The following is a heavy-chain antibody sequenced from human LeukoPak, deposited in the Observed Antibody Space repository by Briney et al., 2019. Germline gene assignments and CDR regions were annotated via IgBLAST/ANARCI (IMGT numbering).Heavy chain of an antibody. CDR2: IYYSGST. CDR1: GDSIISSSYY. D-gene: IGHD3-9*01. J-gene: IGHJ4*02. Sequence: TASETLSLTCSVSGDSIISSSYYWGWIRQPPGKGLEWIGNIYYSGSTYYNPSLKSRLTISVDTSKNQFSLKLSSVTAADTAVYYCARGKIRYFDWLSWGQGTLVTVPS. V-gene: IGHV4-39*07. CDR3: ARGKIRYFDWLS.